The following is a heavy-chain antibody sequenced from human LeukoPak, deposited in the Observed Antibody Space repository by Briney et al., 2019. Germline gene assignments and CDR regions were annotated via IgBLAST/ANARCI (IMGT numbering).Heavy chain of an antibody. D-gene: IGHD6-13*01. CDR2: LHHSGST. CDR1: GGSISGYY. J-gene: IGHJ6*02. CDR3: AREGRPAAENTFYFYYGMDV. V-gene: IGHV4-59*01. Sequence: SETLSLTCTVFGGSISGYYWNWIRQVPGKGLEWIGFLHHSGSTDYNPSLQSRVTISVDTSKNQLSLKLRSVTAAGTAVYYCAREGRPAAENTFYFYYGMDVWGQGTAVTVSS.